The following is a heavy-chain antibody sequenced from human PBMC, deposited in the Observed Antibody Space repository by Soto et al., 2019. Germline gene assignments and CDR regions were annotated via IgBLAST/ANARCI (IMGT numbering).Heavy chain of an antibody. CDR3: ATQEVGGSYVYTFDP. J-gene: IGHJ5*02. V-gene: IGHV4-59*08. Sequence: PSETLSLTCTVSGGSISSYYWSWIRQPPGKGLEWIGNIYYSGSTYYNPSLKSRVTISVDTSKNHFSLKLSSVTAADTAVYYCATQEVGGSYVYTFDPWGQGTLVTVSS. CDR1: GGSISSYY. CDR2: IYYSGST. D-gene: IGHD1-26*01.